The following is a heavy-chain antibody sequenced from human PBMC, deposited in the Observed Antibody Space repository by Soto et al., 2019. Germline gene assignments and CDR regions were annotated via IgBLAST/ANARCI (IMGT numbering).Heavy chain of an antibody. CDR1: GFTFSSYA. V-gene: IGHV3-30-3*01. J-gene: IGHJ6*02. Sequence: GGSLRLSCAASGFTFSSYAMHWVRQAPGKGLEWVAVISYDGSNKYYADSVKGRFTISRDNSKNTLYLQMNSLRAEDTAVYYCARDWGDGYNNGVYYYYGMDVWGQGTTVTVSS. CDR2: ISYDGSNK. CDR3: ARDWGDGYNNGVYYYYGMDV. D-gene: IGHD4-4*01.